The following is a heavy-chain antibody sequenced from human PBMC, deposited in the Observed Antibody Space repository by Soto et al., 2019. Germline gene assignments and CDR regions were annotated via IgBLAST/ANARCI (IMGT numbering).Heavy chain of an antibody. D-gene: IGHD4-17*01. CDR3: ARGGVMTTVDYGY. CDR2: INHSGST. J-gene: IGHJ4*02. CDR1: GGSFSGYY. Sequence: LSLTCAVYGGSFSGYYWSWIRQPPGKGLEWIGEINHSGSTNYNPSLKSRVTISVDTSKNQFSLKLSSVTAADTAVYYCARGGVMTTVDYGYWGQGTLVTVSS. V-gene: IGHV4-34*01.